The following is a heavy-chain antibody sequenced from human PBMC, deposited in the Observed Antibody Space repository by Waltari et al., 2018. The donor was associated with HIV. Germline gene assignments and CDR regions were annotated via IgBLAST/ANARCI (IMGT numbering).Heavy chain of an antibody. J-gene: IGHJ3*02. D-gene: IGHD2-21*01. V-gene: IGHV4-39*02. CDR2: IYYSGRT. Sequence: QLHESGPGLVKPPQTLSLSCNVTGGSLNYYWFWIRHPPGKGLQWIGSIYYSGRTYYNPSFMSRVTISTDTSKNNFSLRLTSVTAADTAVYFCARVLWHRGVLSVTHDAFDMWGQGTMVTVSS. CDR3: ARVLWHRGVLSVTHDAFDM. CDR1: GGSLNYY.